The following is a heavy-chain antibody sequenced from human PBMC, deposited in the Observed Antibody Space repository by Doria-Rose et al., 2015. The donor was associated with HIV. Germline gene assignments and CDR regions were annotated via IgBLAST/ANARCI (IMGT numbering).Heavy chain of an antibody. Sequence: QITLKESSPVLVKPTETLTLTCTVSGVSLSSPGMGVSWIRQPPGKALEWLANIFSDDERSYKTSLQSRLTIYRCTSKSQVVLTITDMDPVDTATYYCARIKSSRWYHKYYFDFWGQGTLVIVSA. CDR1: GVSLSSPGMG. V-gene: IGHV2-26*01. CDR2: IFSDDER. D-gene: IGHD6-13*01. J-gene: IGHJ4*02. CDR3: ARIKSSRWYHKYYFDF.